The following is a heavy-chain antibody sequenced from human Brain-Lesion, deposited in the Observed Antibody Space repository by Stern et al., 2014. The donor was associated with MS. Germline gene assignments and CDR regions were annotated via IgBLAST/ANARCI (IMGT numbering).Heavy chain of an antibody. Sequence: QVQLEQSGAEAKKPGASVKVSCKTSGYIFTGYYIHWVRQAPGQGLEWTAWINPNTGGTKYAQKFQGRVTMSRDTSISTAYVELSSLTSDDTAVYYCARDQRGITIFGVVTDYYYLGMDVWGQGTTVTVSS. CDR1: GYIFTGYY. CDR2: INPNTGGT. V-gene: IGHV1-2*02. CDR3: ARDQRGITIFGVVTDYYYLGMDV. D-gene: IGHD3-3*01. J-gene: IGHJ6*02.